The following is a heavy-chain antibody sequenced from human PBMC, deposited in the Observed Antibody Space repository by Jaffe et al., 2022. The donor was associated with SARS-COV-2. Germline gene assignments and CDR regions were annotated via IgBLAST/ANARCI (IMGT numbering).Heavy chain of an antibody. CDR1: GYTFTGYY. Sequence: QVQLVQSGAEVKKPGASVKVSCKASGYTFTGYYIHWVRQAPGQGLEWMGRISPNSGGTNYAQKFQGRVTMTRDTSISTAYMELSRLRSDDTAVYYCARGESSSWYYYYGMDVWGQGTTVTVSS. CDR2: ISPNSGGT. D-gene: IGHD6-13*01. CDR3: ARGESSSWYYYYGMDV. J-gene: IGHJ6*02. V-gene: IGHV1-2*06.